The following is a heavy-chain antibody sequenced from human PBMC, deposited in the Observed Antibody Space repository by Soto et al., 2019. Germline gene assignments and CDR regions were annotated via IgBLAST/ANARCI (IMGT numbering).Heavy chain of an antibody. V-gene: IGHV1-8*01. J-gene: IGHJ6*03. CDR2: MNPNSGNT. Sequence: ASVKVSCKASGYTFTSYVINRVRQATGQGLEWMGWMNPNSGNTGYAQKFQGRVTMTRNTSISTAYMELSSLRSEDTAVYYCARVDIVVVPAALPYYYYYMDVWGKGTTVTVSS. CDR1: GYTFTSYV. CDR3: ARVDIVVVPAALPYYYYYMDV. D-gene: IGHD2-2*03.